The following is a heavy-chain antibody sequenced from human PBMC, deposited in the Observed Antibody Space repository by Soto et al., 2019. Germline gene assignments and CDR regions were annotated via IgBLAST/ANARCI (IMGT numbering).Heavy chain of an antibody. CDR2: ISSSSSYI. D-gene: IGHD5-12*01. CDR3: ARDSLNIVARYPVY. Sequence: LRLSCAASGFTFSSYSMNWVRQAPGKGLEWVSSISSSSSYIYYADSVKGRFTISRDNAKNSLYLQMNSLRAEDTAVYYCARDSLNIVARYPVYRGKGPLVTVFS. CDR1: GFTFSSYS. V-gene: IGHV3-21*01. J-gene: IGHJ4*02.